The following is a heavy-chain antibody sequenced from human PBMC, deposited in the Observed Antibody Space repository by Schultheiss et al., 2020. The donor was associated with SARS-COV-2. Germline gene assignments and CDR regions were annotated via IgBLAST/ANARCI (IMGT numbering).Heavy chain of an antibody. CDR1: GFTFSSYG. CDR2: IWYDGSNK. CDR3: AREWVGATDY. V-gene: IGHV3-33*01. D-gene: IGHD1-26*01. Sequence: GESLKISCAASGFTFSSYGMHWVRQAPGKGLEWVAVIWYDGSNKYYADSVKGRFTISRDNSKNTLYLQMNSLRAEDTAVYYCAREWVGATDYWGQGTLSPSPQ. J-gene: IGHJ4*02.